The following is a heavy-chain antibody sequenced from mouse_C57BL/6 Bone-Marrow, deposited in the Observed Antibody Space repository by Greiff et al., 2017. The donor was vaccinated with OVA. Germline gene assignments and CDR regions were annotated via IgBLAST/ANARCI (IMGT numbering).Heavy chain of an antibody. V-gene: IGHV1-53*01. CDR2: INPSNGGT. J-gene: IGHJ4*01. CDR1: GYTFTSYW. CDR3: ARSGLLDAMDY. D-gene: IGHD2-10*01. Sequence: LQESGAELVRPGASVKLSCKASGYTFTSYWMHWVKQRPGQGLEWIGNINPSNGGTNYNEKFKSKATLTVDKSSSTAYMQLSSLTSEDSAVYYCARSGLLDAMDYWGQGTSVTVSS.